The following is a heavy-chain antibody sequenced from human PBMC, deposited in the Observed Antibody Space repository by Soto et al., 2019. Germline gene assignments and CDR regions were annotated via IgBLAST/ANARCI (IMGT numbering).Heavy chain of an antibody. J-gene: IGHJ4*02. CDR1: GGSISSYY. D-gene: IGHD4-17*01. CDR3: ARGTGDYEFDY. V-gene: IGHV4-59*08. Sequence: SETLSLTCTVSGGSISSYYWSWIRQPPGKGLEWIGYIYYSGSTNYNPSLKSRVTISVDTSKNQFSLKLSSVTAADTAVYYCARGTGDYEFDYWGQGTLVTVSS. CDR2: IYYSGST.